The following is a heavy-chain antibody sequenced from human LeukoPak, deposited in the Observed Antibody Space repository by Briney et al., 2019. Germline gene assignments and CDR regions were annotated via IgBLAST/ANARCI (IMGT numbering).Heavy chain of an antibody. V-gene: IGHV3-30*02. J-gene: IGHJ6*03. Sequence: GGSLRLSCAASGFTFSSYTMHWVRQAPGKGLEWVAFIRYGGSNKYCADSVKGRFTVSRDNSKDTLYLQMNSLRAEDTAVYYCAKDKTDFGDYSYMDVWGKGTTVTVSS. CDR1: GFTFSSYT. CDR3: AKDKTDFGDYSYMDV. CDR2: IRYGGSNK. D-gene: IGHD4-17*01.